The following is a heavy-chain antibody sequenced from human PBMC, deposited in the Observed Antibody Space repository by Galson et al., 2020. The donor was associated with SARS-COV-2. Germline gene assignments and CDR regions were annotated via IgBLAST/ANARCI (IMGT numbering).Heavy chain of an antibody. D-gene: IGHD1-20*01. Sequence: SETLSLTCTVSGDSIASGAYYWSWIRQRPGKGLEWIGYFYYSGSPYYNPSLKSRGTISLDTSRNQFSLRLNSVTAAATAVYYCAREAYNWNNGGFDTWGQGTLVSVSS. J-gene: IGHJ5*02. CDR3: AREAYNWNNGGFDT. CDR2: FYYSGSP. V-gene: IGHV4-31*03. CDR1: GDSIASGAYY.